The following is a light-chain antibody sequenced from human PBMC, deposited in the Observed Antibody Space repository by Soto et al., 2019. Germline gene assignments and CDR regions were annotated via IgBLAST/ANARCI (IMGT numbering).Light chain of an antibody. CDR3: QQYNSYPYT. J-gene: IGKJ2*01. V-gene: IGKV1-5*03. CDR1: QSISSW. CDR2: KAS. Sequence: DIQMTQSPSTLSASVGDRVTITCRASQSISSWLAWYQQKPGKAPNLLIYKASNLETGVPSRFSGSGSGTEFTLTISSLQPEDFATYYCQQYNSYPYTFGQGTKLEIK.